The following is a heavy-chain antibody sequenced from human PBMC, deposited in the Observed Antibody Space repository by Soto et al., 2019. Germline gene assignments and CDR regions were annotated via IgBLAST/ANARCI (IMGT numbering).Heavy chain of an antibody. D-gene: IGHD3-10*01. Sequence: QAGGSLRLSCAASGFTFSSYWMSWVRQAPGKGLEWVANIKEDGSERYYVDSVKGRFTISRDNAKNSLYLQMNSLRAEDTAVYYCARATGADKEDYWGQGTLVTVSS. V-gene: IGHV3-7*04. CDR2: IKEDGSER. CDR3: ARATGADKEDY. J-gene: IGHJ4*02. CDR1: GFTFSSYW.